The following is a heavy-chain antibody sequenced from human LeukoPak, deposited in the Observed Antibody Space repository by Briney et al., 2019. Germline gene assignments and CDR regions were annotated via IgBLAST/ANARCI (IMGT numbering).Heavy chain of an antibody. CDR2: ISSSSSYI. CDR1: GFTFSSYS. V-gene: IGHV3-21*04. CDR3: AKPATYYYDSSGYYLFDY. Sequence: GGSLRLSCAASGFTFSSYSMNWVRQAPGKGLEWVSSISSSSSYIYYADSVKGRFTISRDNAKNSLYLQMNSLRAEDTAVYYCAKPATYYYDSSGYYLFDYWGQGTLVTVSS. D-gene: IGHD3-22*01. J-gene: IGHJ4*02.